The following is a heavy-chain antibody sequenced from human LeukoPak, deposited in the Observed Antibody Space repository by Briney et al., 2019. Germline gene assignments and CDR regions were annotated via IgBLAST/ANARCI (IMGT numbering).Heavy chain of an antibody. CDR1: GLTLSDHW. CDR3: ARGHTILDP. Sequence: GGSLRLSCAASGLTLSDHWRRWVRQAPGKGLEGVGDIKGDGSESNYVDPGKGRLTISKDHAKNILYLQMNSLRVEDTSVYYCARGHTILDPRGQGTLVTVSS. J-gene: IGHJ5*02. V-gene: IGHV3-7*01. CDR2: IKGDGSES.